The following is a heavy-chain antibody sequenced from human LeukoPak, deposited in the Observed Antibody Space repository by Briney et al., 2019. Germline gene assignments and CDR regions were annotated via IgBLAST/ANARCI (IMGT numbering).Heavy chain of an antibody. J-gene: IGHJ4*02. CDR3: AKTWGSKGRRDYYFNY. Sequence: PGGSLRLSCAASGFTFSSYAVSWVRQAPGKGLEWVSAISGSGGSTYYADSVKGRFTISRDNSKNTLYLQMNSLRAEDTAVYYCAKTWGSKGRRDYYFNYWGQGTLVTVSS. CDR1: GFTFSSYA. CDR2: ISGSGGST. V-gene: IGHV3-23*01. D-gene: IGHD7-27*01.